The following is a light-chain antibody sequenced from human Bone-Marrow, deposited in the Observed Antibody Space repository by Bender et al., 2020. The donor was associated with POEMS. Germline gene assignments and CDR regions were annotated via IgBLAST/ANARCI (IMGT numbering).Light chain of an antibody. CDR1: DLGDKY. J-gene: IGLJ2*01. Sequence: SYEVTQPPSVSVSPGQTASITCSGDDLGDKYVAWYQQKPDQSPVLVIYQDTKLPSGIPERFSGSNSGNTATLTISGTQAMDEADYYCQAWDTYSVIFGGGTKLTVL. V-gene: IGLV3-1*01. CDR2: QDT. CDR3: QAWDTYSVI.